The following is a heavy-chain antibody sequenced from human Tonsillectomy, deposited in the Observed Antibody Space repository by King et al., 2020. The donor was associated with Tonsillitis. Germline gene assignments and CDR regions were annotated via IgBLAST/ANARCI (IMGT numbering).Heavy chain of an antibody. J-gene: IGHJ4*02. Sequence: VQLVESGGGLVQPGGSLRLSCAASGFTFSSYAMSWVRQAPGKGLGWVAAISGRGGSTYYADSVKGRFTISRDNSKNTLYVQMNSLRAEDTAVYYCAKDVRVGGYYGSGSYADYWGQGTLVTVSS. V-gene: IGHV3-23*04. CDR1: GFTFSSYA. CDR3: AKDVRVGGYYGSGSYADY. CDR2: ISGRGGST. D-gene: IGHD3-10*01.